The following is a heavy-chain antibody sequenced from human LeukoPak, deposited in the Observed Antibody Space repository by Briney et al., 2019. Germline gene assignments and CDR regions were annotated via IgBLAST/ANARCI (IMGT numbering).Heavy chain of an antibody. D-gene: IGHD2-2*01. Sequence: GESLKISCKGSGYSFTSYWIGWVRQMPGKGLEWMGIIYPGDSDTRYSPSFQGQVTISADKSISTAYLQWSSLKASDTAMYYCARVRGWGPEGSYQLLWAYWGQGTLVTVSS. V-gene: IGHV5-51*01. CDR3: ARVRGWGPEGSYQLLWAY. CDR2: IYPGDSDT. CDR1: GYSFTSYW. J-gene: IGHJ4*02.